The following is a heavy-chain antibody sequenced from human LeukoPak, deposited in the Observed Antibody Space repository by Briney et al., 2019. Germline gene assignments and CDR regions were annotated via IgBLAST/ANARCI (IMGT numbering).Heavy chain of an antibody. V-gene: IGHV4-31*03. CDR2: MYYSGST. J-gene: IGHJ6*02. CDR1: GDSISSGGYY. CDR3: ARDAEYYYGSGSYSSGIDV. D-gene: IGHD3-10*01. Sequence: PSETLSLTCTVSGDSISSGGYYWSWIRQPPGKGLEWIGYMYYSGSTYYNPSLKSRVTISVDRPKNQFSLKLSTVTAADTAVYYCARDAEYYYGSGSYSSGIDVWGQGTTVTVSS.